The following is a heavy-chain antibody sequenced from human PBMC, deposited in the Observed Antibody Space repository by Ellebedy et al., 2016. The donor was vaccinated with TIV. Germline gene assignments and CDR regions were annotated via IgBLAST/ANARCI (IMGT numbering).Heavy chain of an antibody. Sequence: GESLKISCAASGFTFSSYAMSWVRQAPGKGLEWVSGFGVSGDSTYYSDSVGGRFTISRDNSKKTLYLQMNSLSAEDTAVYYCAKGRGGGSDSSAPRYYFDSWGLGTLVTVSS. CDR2: FGVSGDST. CDR3: AKGRGGGSDSSAPRYYFDS. J-gene: IGHJ4*02. D-gene: IGHD6-19*01. CDR1: GFTFSSYA. V-gene: IGHV3-23*01.